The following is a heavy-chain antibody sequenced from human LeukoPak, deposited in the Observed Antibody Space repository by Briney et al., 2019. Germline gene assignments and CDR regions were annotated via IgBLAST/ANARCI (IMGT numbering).Heavy chain of an antibody. CDR2: INHSGST. CDR1: GGSISSYY. Sequence: SETLSLTCTVSGGSISSYYWSWIRQPPGKGLEWIGEINHSGSTNYNPSLKSRVTISVDTSKNQFSLKLSSVTAADTAVYYCARALIRSGSYRGRAFDIWGQGTMVTVSS. CDR3: ARALIRSGSYRGRAFDI. V-gene: IGHV4-34*01. D-gene: IGHD1-26*01. J-gene: IGHJ3*02.